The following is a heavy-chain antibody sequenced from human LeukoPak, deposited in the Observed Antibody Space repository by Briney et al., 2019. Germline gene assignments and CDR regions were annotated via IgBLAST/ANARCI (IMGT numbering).Heavy chain of an antibody. CDR1: GFTLSTYS. D-gene: IGHD6-6*01. J-gene: IGHJ4*02. V-gene: IGHV3-48*04. CDR2: ISSSGNAI. CDR3: ARRRDFDY. Sequence: GGSLRLSCAASGFTLSTYSMNWVRQTPGKGLEWVSYISSSGNAIYYADSVKGRFTISRDNAKNSLFLQMNSLRAEDTAVYYCARRRDFDYWGQGTLVAVSS.